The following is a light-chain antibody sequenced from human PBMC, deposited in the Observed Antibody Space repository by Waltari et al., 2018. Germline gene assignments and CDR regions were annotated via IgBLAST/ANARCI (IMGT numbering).Light chain of an antibody. J-gene: IGKJ4*01. Sequence: WDPQKPGQAPGRRLFGASHRATGIPAGVGGSGSGTEFTLTISSLQSEDFAIYYCRQYNLWPLTFGGGTTVEI. CDR3: RQYNLWPLT. V-gene: IGKV3-15*01. CDR2: GAS.